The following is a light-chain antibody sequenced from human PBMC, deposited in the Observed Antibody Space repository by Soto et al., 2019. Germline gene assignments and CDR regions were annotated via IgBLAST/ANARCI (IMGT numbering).Light chain of an antibody. J-gene: IGKJ4*01. CDR1: QSISSY. Sequence: DIQMTQSPSSLSASVGDRVTITCRASQSISSYLNWYEQKPGKAPKLLISAASSLESGVPSRFSGSGSRTDFTLTISNLQPEDFATYYCQQTYSTPPTFGGGTKVEIK. V-gene: IGKV1-39*01. CDR3: QQTYSTPPT. CDR2: AAS.